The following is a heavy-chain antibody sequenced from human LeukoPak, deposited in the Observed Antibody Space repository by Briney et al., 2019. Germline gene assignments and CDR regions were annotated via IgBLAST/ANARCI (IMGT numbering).Heavy chain of an antibody. Sequence: PSETLSPTCAVSGYSISSGYYWGWIRQPPGKGLEWIGSIYHSGSTYYNPSLKSRVTISVDTSKNQFSLKLSSVTAADTAVYYCAREGIAAAGVDYWGQGTLVTVSS. CDR2: IYHSGST. CDR1: GYSISSGYY. D-gene: IGHD6-13*01. J-gene: IGHJ4*02. CDR3: AREGIAAAGVDY. V-gene: IGHV4-38-2*02.